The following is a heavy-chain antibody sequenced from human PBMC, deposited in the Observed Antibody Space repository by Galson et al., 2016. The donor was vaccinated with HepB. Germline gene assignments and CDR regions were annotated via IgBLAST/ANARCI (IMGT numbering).Heavy chain of an antibody. V-gene: IGHV4-59*01. Sequence: SETLSLTCTVSGDSISGYYWSWIRQAPGKGLEWIGCAYYSGTTNYNPSLKSRLTISVDTSKNQFSLNLRSVTAADTAVYYCARDRLGVYYYYMDVWGKGTTVTVSS. CDR2: AYYSGTT. CDR3: ARDRLGVYYYYMDV. J-gene: IGHJ6*03. CDR1: GDSISGYY. D-gene: IGHD4-11*01.